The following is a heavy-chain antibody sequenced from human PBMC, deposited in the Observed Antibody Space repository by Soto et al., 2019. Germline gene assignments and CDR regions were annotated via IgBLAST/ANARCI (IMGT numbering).Heavy chain of an antibody. CDR1: GFTFSDHN. CDR2: TRNKLSIYTT. V-gene: IGHV3-72*01. D-gene: IGHD4-17*01. CDR3: ARELTTVLTGDAFDI. J-gene: IGHJ3*02. Sequence: GSLRLSCAASGFTFSDHNIDWVRQAPGKGLEWVGRTRNKLSIYTTEYAASVKGRFTFSRDDSKNSLYLQMNSLKTEDTAVYYCARELTTVLTGDAFDIWGQGTMVTVSS.